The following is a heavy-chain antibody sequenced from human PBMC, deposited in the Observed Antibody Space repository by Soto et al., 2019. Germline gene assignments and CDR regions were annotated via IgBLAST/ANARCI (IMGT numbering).Heavy chain of an antibody. J-gene: IGHJ3*02. V-gene: IGHV3-33*01. CDR3: AIGGRWLQFGAFDI. CDR2: IWYDGSNK. CDR1: GFTFSSYG. Sequence: QVQLVESGGGVVQPGRSLRLSCAASGFTFSSYGMHWVRQAPGKGLEWVAVIWYDGSNKYYADAVKGRFTISRDNSKNTLYLQMNSLRAEDTAVYYCAIGGRWLQFGAFDIWGQGTMVTVSS. D-gene: IGHD5-12*01.